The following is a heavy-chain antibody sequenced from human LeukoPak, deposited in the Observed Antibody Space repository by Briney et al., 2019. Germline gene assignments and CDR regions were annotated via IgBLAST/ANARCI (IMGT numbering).Heavy chain of an antibody. CDR3: ARDRCNGTSCSGRVAFDI. CDR1: GYTFTSYY. Sequence: GASVKVSCKASGYTFTSYYMHWVRQAPGQGLEWMGIINPSGGSTSYAQKFQGRVTMTRDMSTSTVYMELSSLRSEDTAVYYCARDRCNGTSCSGRVAFDIWGQGTMITVSS. D-gene: IGHD2-2*01. J-gene: IGHJ3*02. CDR2: INPSGGST. V-gene: IGHV1-46*01.